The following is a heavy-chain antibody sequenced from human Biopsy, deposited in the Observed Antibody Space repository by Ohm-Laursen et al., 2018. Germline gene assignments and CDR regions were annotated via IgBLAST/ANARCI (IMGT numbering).Heavy chain of an antibody. CDR3: ARDRYYGSANYFGYYNMDV. CDR1: GLTFSSYG. D-gene: IGHD3-10*01. J-gene: IGHJ6*02. CDR2: IWYDGSNK. V-gene: IGHV3-33*01. Sequence: SLRLSCAASGLTFSSYGMHWVRQAPGKGLEWVAVIWYDGSNKYYADSVKGRFTISRDNSKNTLFLQMNNLRAEDTAVYYCARDRYYGSANYFGYYNMDVWGQGTTVTVSS.